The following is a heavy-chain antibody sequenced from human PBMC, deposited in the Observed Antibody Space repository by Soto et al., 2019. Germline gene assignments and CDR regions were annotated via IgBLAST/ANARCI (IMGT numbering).Heavy chain of an antibody. V-gene: IGHV1-18*01. CDR2: ISAYNGNT. J-gene: IGHJ4*02. Sequence: QVQLVQSGAEVKKPGDSVKVSCKASGYTFTSYGISWVRQAPRQGLEWMGWISAYNGNTNYAQKLQGRVTMTTDTSTSTAHMELRSLISDDTAVYYCARELIYWSGSYYWGQGTLVTVSS. D-gene: IGHD3-10*01. CDR3: ARELIYWSGSYY. CDR1: GYTFTSYG.